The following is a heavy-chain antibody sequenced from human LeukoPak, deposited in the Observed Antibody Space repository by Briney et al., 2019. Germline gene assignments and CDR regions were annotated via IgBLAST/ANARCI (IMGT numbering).Heavy chain of an antibody. J-gene: IGHJ4*02. Sequence: PSETLSLTCTVSGGSISSYYWSWIRQPPGKGLKWIGYIYYSGSTNYNPSLKSRVTISVDTSKNQFSLKLSSVTAADTAVYYCARERCTSTNCYYDYWGQGTLVTVSS. V-gene: IGHV4-59*01. D-gene: IGHD2-2*01. CDR3: ARERCTSTNCYYDY. CDR2: IYYSGST. CDR1: GGSISSYY.